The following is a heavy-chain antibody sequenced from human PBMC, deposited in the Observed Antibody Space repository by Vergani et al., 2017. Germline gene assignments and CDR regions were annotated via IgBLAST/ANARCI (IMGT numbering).Heavy chain of an antibody. CDR1: GFTVSSNY. V-gene: IGHV3-21*06. J-gene: IGHJ4*02. CDR3: ARDLGVGAPKGVDY. CDR2: ISSSSIYI. Sequence: EVQLVESGGGLIQPGGSLRLSCAASGFTVSSNYMSWVRQAPGKGLEWVSSISSSSIYIYYADSVKGRFTISRDNAKNSMYLQMNSLRAEDTAVYYCARDLGVGAPKGVDYWGQGTLVTVSS. D-gene: IGHD1-26*01.